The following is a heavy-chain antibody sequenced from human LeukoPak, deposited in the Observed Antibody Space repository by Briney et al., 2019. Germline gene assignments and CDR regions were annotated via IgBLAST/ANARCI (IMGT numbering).Heavy chain of an antibody. J-gene: IGHJ4*02. CDR3: AREWGRIAVAGGPGY. V-gene: IGHV3-33*01. Sequence: GGSLRLSCEVSGFIFSNYGMHWVRQAPGKGLEWVALIWYDGCTKFHADSVRGRFTISRDNSANTLYLQMSSLRVEDTAVYYCAREWGRIAVAGGPGYWGQGALVTVSS. CDR1: GFIFSNYG. D-gene: IGHD6-19*01. CDR2: IWYDGCTK.